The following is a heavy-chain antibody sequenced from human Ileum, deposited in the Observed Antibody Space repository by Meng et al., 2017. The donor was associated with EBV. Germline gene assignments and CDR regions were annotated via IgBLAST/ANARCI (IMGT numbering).Heavy chain of an antibody. J-gene: IGHJ4*02. CDR1: GGSISSSNW. CDR3: ARVGQWLPIDY. D-gene: IGHD6-19*01. CDR2: IYHSGST. Sequence: QVQLQESGPGMVKPSGALYLTCAVSGGSISSSNWWSWVRQPPGKGLEWIGEIYHSGSTNYNPSLKSRVTTSVDKSKNQFSLNLSSVTAADTAVYYCARVGQWLPIDYWGQGTLVTVSS. V-gene: IGHV4-4*02.